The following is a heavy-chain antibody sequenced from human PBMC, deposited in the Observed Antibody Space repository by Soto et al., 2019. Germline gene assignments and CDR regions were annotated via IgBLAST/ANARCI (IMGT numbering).Heavy chain of an antibody. CDR2: IYYSGST. CDR1: GGSISSSSDY. D-gene: IGHD1-26*01. Sequence: SETLSLTCTVSGGSISSSSDYWGWIRQSPGKGLEWLAHIYYSGSTYYNPSLKSRITISMDTSKNQVSLKLTSVTAADTAVYYCARHPIVGITLYFDYWGRGTLVTVSS. V-gene: IGHV4-39*01. J-gene: IGHJ4*02. CDR3: ARHPIVGITLYFDY.